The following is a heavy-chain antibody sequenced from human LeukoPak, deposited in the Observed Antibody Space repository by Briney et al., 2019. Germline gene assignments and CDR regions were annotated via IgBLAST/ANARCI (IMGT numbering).Heavy chain of an antibody. J-gene: IGHJ4*02. D-gene: IGHD3-22*01. Sequence: GESLKTSSKGFGDSFNLYRIGWVRQLPGKGLEWMGIIYPGDADTRYSPSFQGQVTMSVEQSFRPPYFMWSSLKASDAAVYFCGRHLDSSGYYRGDFDYWGQGTPVTVSS. CDR1: GDSFNLYR. V-gene: IGHV5-51*01. CDR2: IYPGDADT. CDR3: GRHLDSSGYYRGDFDY.